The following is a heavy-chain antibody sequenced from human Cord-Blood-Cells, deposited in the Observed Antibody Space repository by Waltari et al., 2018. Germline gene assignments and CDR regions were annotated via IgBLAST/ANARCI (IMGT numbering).Heavy chain of an antibody. CDR1: GFTFSSYG. CDR2: ISYDGSNK. J-gene: IGHJ4*02. D-gene: IGHD1-20*01. CDR3: AKIGNWNEIDY. Sequence: QVQLVESGGGVVQPGRSLRLSCAASGFTFSSYGMHWVRQAPGKGLEWVAVISYDGSNKYYADSVEVRYTISIDNSKNTLYLQMNSLRAEDTAVYYCAKIGNWNEIDYWGQGTLVTVSS. V-gene: IGHV3-30*18.